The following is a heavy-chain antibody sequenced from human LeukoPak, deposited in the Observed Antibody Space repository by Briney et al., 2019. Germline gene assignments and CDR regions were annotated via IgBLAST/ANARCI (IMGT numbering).Heavy chain of an antibody. CDR3: ARDCSGGSCYGAFDI. D-gene: IGHD2-15*01. V-gene: IGHV4-30-4*01. CDR1: GASIRSGDYY. Sequence: PLQTLSLTCTVSGASIRSGDYYWSWIRQPPGKGLEWIGYIYDSGSTYYNPSLKSRITISVDTSENRFSLKLSSVTATDTAMYYCARDCSGGSCYGAFDIWGQGTMVTVSS. J-gene: IGHJ3*02. CDR2: IYDSGST.